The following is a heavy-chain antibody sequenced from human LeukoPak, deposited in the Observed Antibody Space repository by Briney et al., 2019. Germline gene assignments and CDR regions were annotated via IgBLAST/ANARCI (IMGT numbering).Heavy chain of an antibody. CDR2: INLNSRGT. CDR1: GYTFTAYY. Sequence: WASVKVSCKTSGYTFTAYYMHWVRQAPGQGLEWMGWINLNSRGTNYAQKFQGRVTMTRDTSISTAYMELNRLRSDDTAVYYCARARTAALYNWFDPWGQGTLVTVSS. V-gene: IGHV1-2*02. J-gene: IGHJ5*02. CDR3: ARARTAALYNWFDP. D-gene: IGHD6-13*01.